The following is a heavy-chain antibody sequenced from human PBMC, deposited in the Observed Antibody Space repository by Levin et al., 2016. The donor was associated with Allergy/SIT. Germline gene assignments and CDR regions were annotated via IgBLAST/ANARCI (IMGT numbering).Heavy chain of an antibody. CDR3: AREWEPDGFDY. V-gene: IGHV1-46*01. Sequence: WVRQARGQGLEWMGIINPSGGSTSYAQKFQGRVTMTRDTSTSTVYMELSSLRSEDTAVYYCAREWEPDGFDYWGQGTLVTVSS. J-gene: IGHJ4*02. D-gene: IGHD1-26*01. CDR2: INPSGGST.